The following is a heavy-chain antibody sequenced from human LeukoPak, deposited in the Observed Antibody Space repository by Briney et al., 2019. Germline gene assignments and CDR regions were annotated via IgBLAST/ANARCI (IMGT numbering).Heavy chain of an antibody. V-gene: IGHV1-8*01. D-gene: IGHD3-10*01. CDR3: ARGQWSGKAFDI. Sequence: VASVKVSCKASGYAFTSYDINWVRQATGQGLEWMGWMNPNSGNTGYAQKFQGRVTMTRNTSISTAYMELSSLRSEDTAVYYCARGQWSGKAFDIWGQGTMVTVSS. CDR2: MNPNSGNT. J-gene: IGHJ3*02. CDR1: GYAFTSYD.